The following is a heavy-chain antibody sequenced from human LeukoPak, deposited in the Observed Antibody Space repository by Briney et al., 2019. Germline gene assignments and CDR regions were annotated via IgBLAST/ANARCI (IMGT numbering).Heavy chain of an antibody. V-gene: IGHV1-18*01. CDR1: GYTFTSYG. Sequence: ASVKVSFKASGYTFTSYGISWVRQAPGQGLEWMGWISAYNGNTNYAQKLQGRVTMTTDTSTSTAYMELRSLRSDDTAVYYCARGPYSSSWYVVLGYYYYMDVWGKGTTVTVSS. CDR3: ARGPYSSSWYVVLGYYYYMDV. D-gene: IGHD6-13*01. J-gene: IGHJ6*03. CDR2: ISAYNGNT.